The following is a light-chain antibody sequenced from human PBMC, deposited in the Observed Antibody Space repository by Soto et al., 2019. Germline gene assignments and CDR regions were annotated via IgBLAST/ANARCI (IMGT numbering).Light chain of an antibody. CDR2: GAS. CDR1: QSVGSY. J-gene: IGKJ2*01. CDR3: LQYNKWPPVT. Sequence: EIVMTQSPPTLSVSPGERVTLSCRASQSVGSYLAWYQQSPGQAPRLLIYGASTRATGIPARFSGSGSGTDFTLTISSLQSEDFAVYYCLQYNKWPPVTFGQGTKLAIK. V-gene: IGKV3-15*01.